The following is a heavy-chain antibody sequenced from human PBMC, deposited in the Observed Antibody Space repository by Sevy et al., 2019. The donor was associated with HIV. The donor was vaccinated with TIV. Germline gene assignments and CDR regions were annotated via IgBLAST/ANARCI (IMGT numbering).Heavy chain of an antibody. Sequence: SETLSLSCAVSGYSISSGYYWGWIRQPPGKGLEWIGSIYHSGSTYYNPSLKSRVTISVDTSKTQFSLKLSPVTAADTAVYYCARQTSNVDTAHFDYWRQGTLVTISS. CDR3: ARQTSNVDTAHFDY. CDR2: IYHSGST. V-gene: IGHV4-38-2*01. D-gene: IGHD5-18*01. J-gene: IGHJ4*02. CDR1: GYSISSGYY.